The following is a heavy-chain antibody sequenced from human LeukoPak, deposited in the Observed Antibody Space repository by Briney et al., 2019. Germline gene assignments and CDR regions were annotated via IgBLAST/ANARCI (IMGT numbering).Heavy chain of an antibody. Sequence: SETLSLTCAVYGRSFSGYYWSWIRQPPGKGLEWIGEINHSGSTNYNPSLKSRVTISVDTSKNQFSLKLSSVTAADTAVYYCARGGYDYVWGSYRYSQPFGYWGQGTLVTVSS. CDR1: GRSFSGYY. V-gene: IGHV4-34*01. CDR2: INHSGST. J-gene: IGHJ4*02. D-gene: IGHD3-16*02. CDR3: ARGGYDYVWGSYRYSQPFGY.